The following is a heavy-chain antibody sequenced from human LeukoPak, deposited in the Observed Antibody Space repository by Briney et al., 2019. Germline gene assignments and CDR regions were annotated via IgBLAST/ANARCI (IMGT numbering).Heavy chain of an antibody. Sequence: SETLSLTCTVSGGSISSYYWSWLRQPAGKGLEWIGRIYTSGSTNYKPSLKSRVTMSVDTSKNQFSLKLSSVTAADTAVYYCARDIAYCGGDCYDPTGFDHWGQGTLVTVSS. D-gene: IGHD2-21*02. V-gene: IGHV4-4*07. CDR3: ARDIAYCGGDCYDPTGFDH. CDR1: GGSISSYY. CDR2: IYTSGST. J-gene: IGHJ5*02.